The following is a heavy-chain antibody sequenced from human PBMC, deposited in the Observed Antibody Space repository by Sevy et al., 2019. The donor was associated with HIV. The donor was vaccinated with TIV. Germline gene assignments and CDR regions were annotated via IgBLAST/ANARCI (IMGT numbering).Heavy chain of an antibody. CDR2: ISSSSSYT. Sequence: GGSLRLSCAASGFTFSDYYMSWIRQAPGKGLEWVSYISSSSSYTNYADSVKGRFTSSRDNAKNSLYRQTNSLRAEDTAVYYCARVQYCSSTSCRGYAYYFDYWGQGTLVTVSS. CDR1: GFTFSDYY. D-gene: IGHD2-2*01. V-gene: IGHV3-11*06. J-gene: IGHJ4*02. CDR3: ARVQYCSSTSCRGYAYYFDY.